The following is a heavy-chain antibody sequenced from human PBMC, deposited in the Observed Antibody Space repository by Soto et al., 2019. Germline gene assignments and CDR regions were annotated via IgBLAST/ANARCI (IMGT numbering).Heavy chain of an antibody. J-gene: IGHJ6*02. D-gene: IGHD4-4*01. CDR2: ISGSGGST. Sequence: GGSLRLSCAASGFTFSSYAMSWVRQAPGKGLEWVSAISGSGGSTYYGDSVKGRFTISRDNSKNTLYLQMNSLRAEDTAVYYGAKDTFYYRNYDRFGGYYYGMDVWGQGTTVTVSS. V-gene: IGHV3-23*01. CDR1: GFTFSSYA. CDR3: AKDTFYYRNYDRFGGYYYGMDV.